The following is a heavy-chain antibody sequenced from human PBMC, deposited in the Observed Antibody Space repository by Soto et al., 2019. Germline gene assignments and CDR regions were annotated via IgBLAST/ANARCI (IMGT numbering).Heavy chain of an antibody. D-gene: IGHD6-19*01. J-gene: IGHJ6*02. CDR3: AKDLEQWLLDYYYYGMDV. V-gene: IGHV3-23*01. Sequence: EVQLLESGGGLVQPGGSLRLSCAASGFTFSSYAMSWVRQAPGKGLEWVSAISGSGGSTYYADSVKGRFTISRDNSKNTLYLQMNSLRAEDTAVYYCAKDLEQWLLDYYYYGMDVWGQGTTVTVSS. CDR2: ISGSGGST. CDR1: GFTFSSYA.